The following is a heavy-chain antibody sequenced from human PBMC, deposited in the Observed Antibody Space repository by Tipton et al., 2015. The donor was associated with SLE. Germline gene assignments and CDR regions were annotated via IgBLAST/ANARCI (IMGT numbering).Heavy chain of an antibody. V-gene: IGHV1-69-2*01. J-gene: IGHJ4*02. CDR2: FHPEDGEM. CDR1: GYTFTDYN. Sequence: VQLVQSGAEVKKPGATVKISCKASGYTFTDYNIHWVRQAPGKGLVLMGRFHPEDGEMICAEKFQGRVTITAYTSTATAYIDLKSLKSEDPAVYYCARGGYWGQVTLVTVSS. D-gene: IGHD3-10*01. CDR3: ARGGY.